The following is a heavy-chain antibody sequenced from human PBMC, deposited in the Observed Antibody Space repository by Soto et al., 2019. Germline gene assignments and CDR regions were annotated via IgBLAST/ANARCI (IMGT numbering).Heavy chain of an antibody. CDR1: GGSISSSSYY. D-gene: IGHD3-10*01. J-gene: IGHJ4*02. CDR3: ATLWFGEGNY. Sequence: QLQLQESGPGLVKPSETLSLTCTVSGGSISSSSYYWGWIRQPPGKGLEWIGSIYYSGSTYYNPSLXGXVXRXLDTSKNKFSLKLSSVTAADTAVYYCATLWFGEGNYWGQGTLVTVSS. CDR2: IYYSGST. V-gene: IGHV4-39*01.